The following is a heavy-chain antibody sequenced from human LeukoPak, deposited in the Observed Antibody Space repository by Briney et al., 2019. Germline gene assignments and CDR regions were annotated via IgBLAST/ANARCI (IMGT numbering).Heavy chain of an antibody. CDR2: INHSGST. J-gene: IGHJ4*02. CDR1: GGSFSGYY. D-gene: IGHD5-12*01. Sequence: SETLSLTCAVYGGSFSGYYWSWIRQPPGKGLEWIGEINHSGSTNYNPSLKSRVTISVDTSKNQFSLKLSSVAAADTAVYYCARGLAYWGQGTLVTVSS. V-gene: IGHV4-34*01. CDR3: ARGLAY.